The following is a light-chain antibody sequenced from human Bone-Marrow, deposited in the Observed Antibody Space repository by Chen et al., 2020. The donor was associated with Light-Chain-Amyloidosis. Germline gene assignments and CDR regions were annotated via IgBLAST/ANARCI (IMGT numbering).Light chain of an antibody. V-gene: IGKV3-20*01. CDR3: QLCGTSLWT. CDR2: DAS. Sequence: IVLTQSPGTLSLSPGERATLSCRATQSVSSSYLAWYQQKPGQAPRLLIYDASSRAVGIPDRFSGSGSGTDFTLTISRLEPEDFALYYCQLCGTSLWTFGQGTKVEIK. J-gene: IGKJ1*01. CDR1: QSVSSSY.